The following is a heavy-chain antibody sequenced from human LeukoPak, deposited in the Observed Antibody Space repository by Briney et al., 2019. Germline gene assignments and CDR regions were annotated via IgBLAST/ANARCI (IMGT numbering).Heavy chain of an antibody. Sequence: RGSLTLSCALSGFTFSSFWMHWVRHPAGNGRVWVSRINSDGSSTSYADSVKGRSTISRDNATNTLYLQMNRLRSDDTAVYYCARYVRLVVAVLGYYYMDVWGKGTTVTVSS. CDR3: ARYVRLVVAVLGYYYMDV. CDR1: GFTFSSFW. V-gene: IGHV3-74*01. D-gene: IGHD2-15*01. J-gene: IGHJ6*03. CDR2: INSDGSST.